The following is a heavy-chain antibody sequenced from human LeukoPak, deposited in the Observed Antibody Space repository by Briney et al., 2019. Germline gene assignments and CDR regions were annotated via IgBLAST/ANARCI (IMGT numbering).Heavy chain of an antibody. CDR1: GFTFSSNW. J-gene: IGHJ4*02. CDR2: IKEDGSDK. Sequence: GGSLRLSCAASGFTFSSNWMTWVRQAPGKGLEWVVNIKEDGSDKYYVDSVKGRFTISRDNAKNSLYLQMNSLRAEDTAVYYCARVRSGCYFDYWGQGTLVTVSS. CDR3: ARVRSGCYFDY. D-gene: IGHD6-19*01. V-gene: IGHV3-7*05.